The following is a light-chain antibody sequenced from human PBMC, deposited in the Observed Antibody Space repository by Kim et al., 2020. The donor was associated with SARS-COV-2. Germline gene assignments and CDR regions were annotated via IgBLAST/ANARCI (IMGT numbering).Light chain of an antibody. Sequence: ALGQTVRITCQGDSLRSYYATWYQQKPGQAPVVVIYGKNNRPSGIPDRFSGSSSGNTASLTITGAQAEDEADYYCNSRDSSGDHLLFGGGTQLTVL. CDR1: SLRSYY. J-gene: IGLJ3*02. CDR3: NSRDSSGDHLL. V-gene: IGLV3-19*01. CDR2: GKN.